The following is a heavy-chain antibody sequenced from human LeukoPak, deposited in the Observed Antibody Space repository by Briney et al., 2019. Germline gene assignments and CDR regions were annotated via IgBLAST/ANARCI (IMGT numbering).Heavy chain of an antibody. Sequence: TLSLTCTVSGGSISSGSYYWSWIRQPAGKGLEWIGRIYTSGSTNYNPSLKSRVTISVDTSKNQFSLKLSSVTAADTALYYCASVCRGGSCAVRGWGQGTLVTVSS. CDR2: IYTSGST. J-gene: IGHJ4*02. CDR1: GGSISSGSYY. V-gene: IGHV4-61*02. D-gene: IGHD2-15*01. CDR3: ASVCRGGSCAVRG.